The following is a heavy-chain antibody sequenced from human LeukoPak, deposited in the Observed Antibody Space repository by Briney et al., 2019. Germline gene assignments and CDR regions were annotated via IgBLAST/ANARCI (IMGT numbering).Heavy chain of an antibody. CDR3: ARMGVSYYYDSSTYYPTAFDV. CDR2: IFHIGSI. Sequence: SDTLSLTCAVSGYSISSGYYWGWIRQSPGKGLEWIATIFHIGSIYYNPSLKSRVTLSVDTSKNQFSLRLNSVTAADTALYYCARMGVSYYYDSSTYYPTAFDVWGQGTLVSVSS. D-gene: IGHD3-22*01. J-gene: IGHJ3*01. V-gene: IGHV4-38-2*01. CDR1: GYSISSGYY.